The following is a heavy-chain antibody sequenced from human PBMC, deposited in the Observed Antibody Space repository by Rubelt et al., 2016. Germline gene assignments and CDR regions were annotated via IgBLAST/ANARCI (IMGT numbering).Heavy chain of an antibody. J-gene: IGHJ4*02. V-gene: IGHV3-48*04. CDR1: GFTFSTTH. CDR2: IGTRPDII. CDR3: ARGGAAASFDY. Sequence: SGGGLVQPGGSLRLSCAVSGFTFSTTHMNWVRQAPGKGLEWVSYIGTRPDIIYYADSVKGRFTIFRDNAKNSLYLQMDNLRVEDTAVYYCARGGAAASFDYWGQGTQVTVSS. D-gene: IGHD6-13*01.